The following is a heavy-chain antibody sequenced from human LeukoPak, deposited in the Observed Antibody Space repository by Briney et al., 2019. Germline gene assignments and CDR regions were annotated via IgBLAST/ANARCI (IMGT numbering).Heavy chain of an antibody. CDR3: ARDVIEILAYSSGWCNPCYGMDV. J-gene: IGHJ6*02. CDR2: INPSGGST. V-gene: IGHV1-46*01. Sequence: ASVKVSCKASGYTFTSYYMHWVRQAPGQGLEWMGIINPSGGSTSYAQKIQGRVTMTRDTSTSTVYMELSSLRSEDTAVYYYARDVIEILAYSSGWCNPCYGMDVWGQGTTVTVSS. CDR1: GYTFTSYY. D-gene: IGHD6-19*01.